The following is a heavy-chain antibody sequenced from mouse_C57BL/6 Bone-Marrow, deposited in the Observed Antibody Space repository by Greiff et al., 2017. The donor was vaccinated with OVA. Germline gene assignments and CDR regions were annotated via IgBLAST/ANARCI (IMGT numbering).Heavy chain of an antibody. CDR1: GFTFSDYY. CDR2: ISNGGGST. V-gene: IGHV5-12*01. CDR3: ARITTVVATNYYAMDY. J-gene: IGHJ4*01. Sequence: EVKLVESGGGLVQPGGSLKLSCAASGFTFSDYYMYWVRQTPEKRLEWVAYISNGGGSTYYPDTVKGRFTISRDNAKNTLYLQMSRLKSEDTAMYYCARITTVVATNYYAMDYWGQGTSVTVSS. D-gene: IGHD1-1*01.